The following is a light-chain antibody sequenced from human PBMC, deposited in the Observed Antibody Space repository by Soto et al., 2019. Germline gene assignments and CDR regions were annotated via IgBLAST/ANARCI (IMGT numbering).Light chain of an antibody. J-gene: IGLJ2*01. CDR2: DVT. V-gene: IGLV2-11*01. Sequence: QSALTQPRSVSGSPGQSVAISCAGTNADVGAYNYVSWYQHHPGKAPKLIIYDVTQRQSGVPDRFSGSKSGNTASLTISGLQAEDEADYYCCSYAGDYTVVFGGGTKLTVL. CDR1: NADVGAYNY. CDR3: CSYAGDYTVV.